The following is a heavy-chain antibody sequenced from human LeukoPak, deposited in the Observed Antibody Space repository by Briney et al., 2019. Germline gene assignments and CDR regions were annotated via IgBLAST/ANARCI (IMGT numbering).Heavy chain of an antibody. J-gene: IGHJ5*02. D-gene: IGHD2-21*01. Sequence: GGSLRLSCAASGFTVSSNYMSWVRQAPGKGLEWVSVIYSGGSTYYADSVKGRFTISRDNSKNTLYLQMNSLKTEDTAVYYCTTDEPIVVVIAGIPDWFDPWGQGTLVTVSS. V-gene: IGHV3-53*01. CDR1: GFTVSSNY. CDR2: IYSGGST. CDR3: TTDEPIVVVIAGIPDWFDP.